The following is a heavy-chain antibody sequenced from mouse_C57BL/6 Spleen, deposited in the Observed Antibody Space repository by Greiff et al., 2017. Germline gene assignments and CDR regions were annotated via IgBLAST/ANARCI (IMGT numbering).Heavy chain of an antibody. D-gene: IGHD2-1*01. J-gene: IGHJ3*01. CDR3: ARTDYGNWFAY. Sequence: QVQLKESGPGLVQPSQSLSITCTVSGFSLTSYGVHWVRQSPGKGLEWLGVIWSGGSTDYNAAFISRLSISKDNSKSQVFFKMNSLQADDTAIYYCARTDYGNWFAYWGQGTLVTVSA. V-gene: IGHV2-2*01. CDR1: GFSLTSYG. CDR2: IWSGGST.